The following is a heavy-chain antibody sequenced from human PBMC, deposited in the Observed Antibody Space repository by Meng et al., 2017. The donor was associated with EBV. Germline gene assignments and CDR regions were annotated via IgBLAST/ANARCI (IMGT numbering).Heavy chain of an antibody. CDR1: GFTLRSYS. D-gene: IGHD4-17*01. J-gene: IGHJ4*02. CDR2: ISSNSIDI. V-gene: IGHV3-21*01. Sequence: EVQLEESGGGLVKPGESLRLSCAASGFTLRSYSMNWVRLAPGKGLEWVSSISSNSIDIYYADLVKGRFTISRDNAKNSLFLQMNSLRAEDTAVYYCATAGDYEGYADYWGQGTLVTVSS. CDR3: ATAGDYEGYADY.